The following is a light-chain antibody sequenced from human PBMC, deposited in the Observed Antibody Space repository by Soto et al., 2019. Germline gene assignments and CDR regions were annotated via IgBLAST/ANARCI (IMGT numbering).Light chain of an antibody. CDR1: QSVSSY. CDR3: QQRSNWPPLT. V-gene: IGKV3-11*01. Sequence: EIVLTQSPATLSLSPGERATLSCRASQSVSSYLAWYQQKPGQAPRLLIYDASNRATGIPARFSGSGSGTDFNLTISSLEPEDFAVYYCQQRSNWPPLTFGGGTKVVIK. CDR2: DAS. J-gene: IGKJ4*01.